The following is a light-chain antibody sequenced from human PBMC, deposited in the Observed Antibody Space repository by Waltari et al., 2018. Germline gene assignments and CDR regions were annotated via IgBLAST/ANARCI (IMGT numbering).Light chain of an antibody. Sequence: EIVVTQSPGTLSLSPGERATLSCRASHIVTHTCLAWFQQKRGQAPRLLIYGASTRAAGVPDRFSGSGSGTDFTLTISRLEPEDFAMYYCQQYADSPFSFGPGTKVDFK. CDR1: HIVTHTC. CDR2: GAS. V-gene: IGKV3-20*01. J-gene: IGKJ3*01. CDR3: QQYADSPFS.